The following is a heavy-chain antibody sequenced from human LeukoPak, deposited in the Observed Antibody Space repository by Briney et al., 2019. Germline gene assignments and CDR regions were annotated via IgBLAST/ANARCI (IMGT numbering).Heavy chain of an antibody. J-gene: IGHJ5*02. CDR1: GFTFSSYW. D-gene: IGHD6-19*01. V-gene: IGHV3-7*01. Sequence: SGGSLRLSCAASGFTFSSYWMSWVRQAPGKGLEWVANIKQDGSEKYYVDSVKGRFTISRDNAKNSLYLQMNSLRAEDTAVYYCAREAVAPLSSDWFDPWGQGTLVTASS. CDR3: AREAVAPLSSDWFDP. CDR2: IKQDGSEK.